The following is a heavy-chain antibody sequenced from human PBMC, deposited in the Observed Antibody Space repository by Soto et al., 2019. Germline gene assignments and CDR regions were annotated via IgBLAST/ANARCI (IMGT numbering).Heavy chain of an antibody. CDR3: ARDTIPREDYYYGMDV. CDR1: GGSISSGGYY. CDR2: IYYSGST. V-gene: IGHV4-31*03. D-gene: IGHD3-3*01. Sequence: SETLSLTCTVSGGSISSGGYYWSWIRQHPGKGLEWIGYIYYSGSTYYNPSLKSRVTISVDTSKNQFSLKLSSVTAADTAVYYCARDTIPREDYYYGMDVWGQGPTVT. J-gene: IGHJ6*02.